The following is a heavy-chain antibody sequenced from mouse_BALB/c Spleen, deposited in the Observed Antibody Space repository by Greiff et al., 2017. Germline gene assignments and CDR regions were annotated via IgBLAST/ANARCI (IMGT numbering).Heavy chain of an antibody. V-gene: IGHV6-6*02. J-gene: IGHJ3*01. CDR1: GFTFSNYW. CDR3: TRNYYGSSLAWFAY. D-gene: IGHD1-1*01. Sequence: EVKLQESGGGLVQPGGSMKLSCVASGFTFSNYWMNWVRQSPEKGLEWVAEIRLKSNNYATHYAESVKGRFTISRDDSKSSVYLQMNNLRAEDTGIYYCTRNYYGSSLAWFAYWGQGTLVTVSA. CDR2: IRLKSNNYAT.